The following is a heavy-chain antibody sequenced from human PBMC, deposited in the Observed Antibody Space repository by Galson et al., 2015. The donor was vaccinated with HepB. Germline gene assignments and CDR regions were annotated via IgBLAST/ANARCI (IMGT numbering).Heavy chain of an antibody. Sequence: SLRLSCAASGFTFSDYYMSWIRQAPGKGLEWVSYISSSGSTIYYADSMKGRFTISRDNAKNSLYLQMNSLRAEDTAVYYCARETGDLRGDDAFDIWAKGQWSPSLQ. J-gene: IGHJ3*02. V-gene: IGHV3-11*01. D-gene: IGHD3-10*01. CDR2: ISSSGSTI. CDR3: ARETGDLRGDDAFDI. CDR1: GFTFSDYY.